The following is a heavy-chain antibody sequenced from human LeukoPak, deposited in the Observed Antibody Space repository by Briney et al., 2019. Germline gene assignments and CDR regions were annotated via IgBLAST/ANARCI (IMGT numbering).Heavy chain of an antibody. J-gene: IGHJ4*02. CDR3: ARGIAAETDY. Sequence: PSETLSLTCTVSGGSISSYYWSWIRQPPGKGLEWIGYIYYSGSTNYNPSLTSRVTISVDTSKNQFSLKLSSVTAADTAVYYCARGIAAETDYWGQGTLVTVSS. CDR1: GGSISSYY. V-gene: IGHV4-59*01. CDR2: IYYSGST. D-gene: IGHD6-13*01.